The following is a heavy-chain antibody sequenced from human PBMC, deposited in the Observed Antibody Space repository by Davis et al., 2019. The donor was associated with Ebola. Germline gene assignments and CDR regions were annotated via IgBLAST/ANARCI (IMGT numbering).Heavy chain of an antibody. D-gene: IGHD3-3*01. V-gene: IGHV1-18*01. CDR1: GYTFSYYS. J-gene: IGHJ4*02. Sequence: ASVKVSCKASGYTFSYYSVGWVRQAPGQGLEWMGWVSAYSGDTKYAQKFQGRVIMTTDTSTSTAYMELWSLRSDDTAVYYCARDPTIYDFRSNESKLDHWGQGTLVTVSS. CDR2: VSAYSGDT. CDR3: ARDPTIYDFRSNESKLDH.